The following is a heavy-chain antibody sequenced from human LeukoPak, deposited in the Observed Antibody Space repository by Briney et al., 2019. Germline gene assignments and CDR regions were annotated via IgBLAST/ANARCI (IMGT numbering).Heavy chain of an antibody. CDR2: INTNTGNP. Sequence: ASVTVSCTASGYTFTSYAMNWVRQAPGQGLEWMGWINTNTGNPTYAQGFTGRFVFSLDTSVSTAYLQISSLKAEDTAVYYCASKMYADAFDIWGQGTMVTVSS. D-gene: IGHD2-8*01. V-gene: IGHV7-4-1*02. CDR3: ASKMYADAFDI. CDR1: GYTFTSYA. J-gene: IGHJ3*02.